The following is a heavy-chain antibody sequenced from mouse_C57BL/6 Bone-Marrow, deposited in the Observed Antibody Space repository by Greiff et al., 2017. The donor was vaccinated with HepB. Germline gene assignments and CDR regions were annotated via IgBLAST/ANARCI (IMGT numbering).Heavy chain of an antibody. CDR2: IYPGDGDT. CDR1: GYAFSSSW. Sequence: VVKPGASVKISCKASGYAFSSSWMNWVKQRPGKGLEWIGRIYPGDGDTNYNGKFKGKATLTADKSSSTAYMQLSSLTSEDSAVYFCATYYSKEGYAMDYWGQGTSVTVSS. CDR3: ATYYSKEGYAMDY. D-gene: IGHD2-5*01. J-gene: IGHJ4*01. V-gene: IGHV1-82*01.